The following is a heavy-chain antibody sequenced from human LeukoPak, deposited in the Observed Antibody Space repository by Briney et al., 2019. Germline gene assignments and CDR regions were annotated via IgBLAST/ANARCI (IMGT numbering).Heavy chain of an antibody. CDR3: ARDHPAYYYVSSGYSVAY. D-gene: IGHD3-22*01. V-gene: IGHV1-2*06. Sequence: ASVKVSCKASGYTFTGYYMHWVRQAPGQGLEWMGRINPNSGGTNYAQKFQGRVTMTRDTSISTAYMELSRLISDDTAVYYCARDHPAYYYVSSGYSVAYWGQGTLVTVSS. J-gene: IGHJ4*02. CDR1: GYTFTGYY. CDR2: INPNSGGT.